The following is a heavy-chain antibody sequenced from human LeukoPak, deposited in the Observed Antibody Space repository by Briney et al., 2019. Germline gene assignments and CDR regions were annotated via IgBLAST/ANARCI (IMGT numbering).Heavy chain of an antibody. CDR2: IRYDGSNK. J-gene: IGHJ4*02. CDR3: AKGLWGIDY. CDR1: GFTFNRYS. V-gene: IGHV3-30*02. D-gene: IGHD7-27*01. Sequence: GGSLRLSCAASGFTFNRYSMHWVRQAPGKGLEWVAFIRYDGSNKYYADSVKGRFTISRDNAENTLYLEMNSLRAEDTAVYYCAKGLWGIDYWGQGTLVTVSS.